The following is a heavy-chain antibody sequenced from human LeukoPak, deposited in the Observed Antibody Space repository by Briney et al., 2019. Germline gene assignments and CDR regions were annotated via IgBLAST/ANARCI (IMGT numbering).Heavy chain of an antibody. V-gene: IGHV3-49*04. J-gene: IGHJ4*02. Sequence: GGSLRLSCTASGFTFGDYVMSWVRQAPGKGLEWVGFIRSKSYGGTTEYAASVKGRFAISRDDSKSIAYLQMNSLKTEDTAVYYCTSEYFDHWGQGTLVTVPS. CDR1: GFTFGDYV. CDR2: IRSKSYGGTT. CDR3: TSEYFDH.